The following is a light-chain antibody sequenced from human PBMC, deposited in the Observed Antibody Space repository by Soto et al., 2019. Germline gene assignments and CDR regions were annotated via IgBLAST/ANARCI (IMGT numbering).Light chain of an antibody. J-gene: IGKJ2*01. V-gene: IGKV1-39*01. CDR3: QQNFHTPYA. Sequence: DIQMPPSPSSLSAGVGDRVTITCRTSDTISDNYLRWYYQKPGNAPKLLVYATSILRSGVPSRFTGGRSGTDFTLTITSVQPEDFGIYYCQQNFHTPYAFGQGTKLEI. CDR2: ATS. CDR1: DTISDNY.